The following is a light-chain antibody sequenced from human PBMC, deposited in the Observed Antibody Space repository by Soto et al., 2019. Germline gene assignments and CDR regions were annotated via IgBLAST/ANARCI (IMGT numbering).Light chain of an antibody. CDR3: CSYAGTSRA. CDR1: SSDVVNDLL. V-gene: IGLV2-23*01. CDR2: EGT. J-gene: IGLJ3*02. Sequence: QSALTQPASVSGSPGQSITISCTGTSSDVVNDLLVSWYQQQPGKAPKLMIYEGTKRPAGVSNRFSGSKSGNTASRTISGLQAEDEADYYCCSYAGTSRAFGGGTKLTVL.